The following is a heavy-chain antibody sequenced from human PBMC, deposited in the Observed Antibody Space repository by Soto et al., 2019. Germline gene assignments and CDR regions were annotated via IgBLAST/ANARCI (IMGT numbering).Heavy chain of an antibody. CDR3: ARTSFQQDIDY. J-gene: IGHJ4*02. CDR1: GFTFSSYW. CDR2: INSDGSST. V-gene: IGHV3-74*01. Sequence: GGSLRLSCAASGFTFSSYWMHWVRQAPGKGLVWVSRINSDGSSTSYADSVKGRFTISRDNAKNTLYLQMNSLRAEDTAVYYCARTSFQQDIDYWGQGTLVTVSS. D-gene: IGHD6-13*01.